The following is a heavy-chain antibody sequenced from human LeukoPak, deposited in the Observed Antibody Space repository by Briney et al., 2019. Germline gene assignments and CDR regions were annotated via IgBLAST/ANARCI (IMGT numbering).Heavy chain of an antibody. CDR1: GFSVSSKH. CDR2: IYSGGST. Sequence: GGSLRLSCAASGFSVSSKHMYWVRQAPGKGLELVSVIYSGGSTYYADSVKGRFTISRDNSKNTLYGQMNSLKTEDTAVYYCTTEVLEGATDGTFDIWGQGTMVTVSS. D-gene: IGHD1-26*01. J-gene: IGHJ3*02. V-gene: IGHV3-66*01. CDR3: TTEVLEGATDGTFDI.